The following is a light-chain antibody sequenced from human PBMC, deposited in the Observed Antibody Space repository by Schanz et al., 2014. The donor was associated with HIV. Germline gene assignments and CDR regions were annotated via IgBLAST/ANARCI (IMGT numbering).Light chain of an antibody. V-gene: IGLV7-46*01. Sequence: QAVVTQEPSLTVSPGGTVTLTCGSSNGAITSGHYPYWFQQKPGQAPRTLIFDTSRRHSWTPARFSGSLLGGKAALTLSGAQPEDEADYYCLLSYSAARQVVFGGGTKLTVL. J-gene: IGLJ2*01. CDR1: NGAITSGHY. CDR3: LLSYSAARQVV. CDR2: DTS.